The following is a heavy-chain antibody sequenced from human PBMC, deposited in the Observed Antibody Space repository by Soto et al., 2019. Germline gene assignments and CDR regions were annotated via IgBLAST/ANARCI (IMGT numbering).Heavy chain of an antibody. Sequence: GGSLRLSCAASGFTVSSNYMSWVRQAPGKGLEWVSVIYSGGSTYYADSVKGRFTISRDNSKNTLYLQMNSLRAEDTAVYYCARDVTIFGVVTHFDYWGQGTLFTVSS. V-gene: IGHV3-66*01. CDR2: IYSGGST. J-gene: IGHJ4*02. CDR1: GFTVSSNY. CDR3: ARDVTIFGVVTHFDY. D-gene: IGHD3-3*01.